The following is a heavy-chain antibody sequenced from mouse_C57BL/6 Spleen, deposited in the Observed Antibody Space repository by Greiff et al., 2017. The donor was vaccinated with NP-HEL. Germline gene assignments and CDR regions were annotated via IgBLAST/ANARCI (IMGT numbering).Heavy chain of an antibody. D-gene: IGHD2-4*01. CDR3: ARRAGITTRDLLYYYAMDY. CDR1: GYTFTSYW. Sequence: QVQLQQPGAELVKPGASVKLSCKASGYTFTSYWMHWVKQRPGQGLEWIGMIHPNSGSTNYNEKFKSKATLNVDKSSSTAYMQRSSLTSEDSAVYYCARRAGITTRDLLYYYAMDYWGQGTSVTGSS. J-gene: IGHJ4*01. V-gene: IGHV1-64*01. CDR2: IHPNSGST.